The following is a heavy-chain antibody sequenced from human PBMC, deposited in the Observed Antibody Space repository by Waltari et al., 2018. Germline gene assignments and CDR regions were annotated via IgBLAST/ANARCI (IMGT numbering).Heavy chain of an antibody. CDR3: ATYVGASIGTAAFDV. V-gene: IGHV4-39*01. Sequence: GWIGQPPGKGLEWTATISYSGATDTSPSLKSRLTISVDTFKNQFSLKLGSVTAADTAVYYCATYVGASIGTAAFDVWGQGTMVTVSS. CDR2: ISYSGAT. J-gene: IGHJ3*01. D-gene: IGHD3-16*01.